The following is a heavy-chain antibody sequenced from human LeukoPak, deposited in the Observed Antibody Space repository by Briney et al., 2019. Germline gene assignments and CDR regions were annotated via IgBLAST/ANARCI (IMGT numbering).Heavy chain of an antibody. CDR3: ARQYYYDSSGYYYVEYFQH. Sequence: SEALSLTRTVPGGSLSSSRYYLGSIRQPPGKGLEWIWSIYYSGSTYYNPPLKSRVTIPVDTSKNQFSLKLSSVTAADTAVYYCARQYYYDSSGYYYVEYFQHWGQGTLVTVSS. V-gene: IGHV4-39*01. CDR2: IYYSGST. CDR1: GGSLSSSRYY. J-gene: IGHJ1*01. D-gene: IGHD3-22*01.